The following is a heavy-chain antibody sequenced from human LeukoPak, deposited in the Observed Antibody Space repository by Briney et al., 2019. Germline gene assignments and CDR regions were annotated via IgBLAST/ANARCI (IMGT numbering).Heavy chain of an antibody. V-gene: IGHV3-30*03. D-gene: IGHD5-24*01. Sequence: GGSLRLSCGAAGISFTDHWLHWVRQAPGKGLEWVAVISYDGSNKYYADSVKGRFTISRDNSKNTLYLQMNSLRAEDTAVYYCARDGFDGYNTLDYWGQGTLVTVSS. CDR2: ISYDGSNK. CDR1: GISFTDHW. J-gene: IGHJ4*02. CDR3: ARDGFDGYNTLDY.